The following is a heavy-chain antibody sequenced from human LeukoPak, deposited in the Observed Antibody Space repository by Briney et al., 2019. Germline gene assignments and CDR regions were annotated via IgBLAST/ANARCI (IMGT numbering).Heavy chain of an antibody. D-gene: IGHD3-22*01. CDR3: ATKTYYYDSSGYFSLPDY. J-gene: IGHJ4*02. V-gene: IGHV1-24*01. CDR1: GYTLTGLS. Sequence: ASVKVSCKVSGYTLTGLSMHWVRQAPGKGLGWMGGFDPEDGETIYAQKFQGRVTMTEDTSTDTAYMELSSLRSEDTAVYYCATKTYYYDSSGYFSLPDYWGQGTLVTVSS. CDR2: FDPEDGET.